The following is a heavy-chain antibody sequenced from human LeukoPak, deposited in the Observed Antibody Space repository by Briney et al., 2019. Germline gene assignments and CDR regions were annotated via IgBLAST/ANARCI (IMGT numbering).Heavy chain of an antibody. J-gene: IGHJ4*02. Sequence: PGGSLRLSCAASGFTFSSYAMHWVRQAPGKGLEWVAVISYDGSNKYYADSVKGRFTISRDNSKNTLYLQMNSLRAEDTAVYYCANMRDYYDSSGYAWGQGTLVTVSS. V-gene: IGHV3-30*04. CDR2: ISYDGSNK. D-gene: IGHD3-22*01. CDR1: GFTFSSYA. CDR3: ANMRDYYDSSGYA.